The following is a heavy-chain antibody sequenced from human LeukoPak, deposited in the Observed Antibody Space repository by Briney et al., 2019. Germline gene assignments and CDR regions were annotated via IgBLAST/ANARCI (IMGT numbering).Heavy chain of an antibody. D-gene: IGHD6-6*01. CDR1: GSISSGSYY. V-gene: IGHV4-61*02. CDR2: IYVSGST. CDR3: AREGQQLVPPFDY. J-gene: IGHJ4*02. Sequence: TTSQTLSLTCTVSGSISSGSYYWSWIRQPAGKGLEWIGRIYVSGSTNYNPSLESRVTISVDTSKNQFSLQLTSLTAADTAVYYCAREGQQLVPPFDYWGQGTLVTVSP.